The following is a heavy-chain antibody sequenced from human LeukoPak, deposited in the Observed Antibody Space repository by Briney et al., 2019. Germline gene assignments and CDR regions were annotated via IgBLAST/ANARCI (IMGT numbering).Heavy chain of an antibody. CDR2: ISSSGSTI. J-gene: IGHJ4*02. V-gene: IGHV3-48*03. D-gene: IGHD6-19*01. CDR1: GFTFSSYE. CDR3: ARVPDGYSSGRGRSYYFDY. Sequence: GGSLRLSCAASGFTFSSYEMNWVRQAPGKGLEWVSYISSSGSTIYYADSVKGRFTISRDNAKNSLYLQMNSLRAEDTAVYYCARVPDGYSSGRGRSYYFDYWGQGTLVTVSS.